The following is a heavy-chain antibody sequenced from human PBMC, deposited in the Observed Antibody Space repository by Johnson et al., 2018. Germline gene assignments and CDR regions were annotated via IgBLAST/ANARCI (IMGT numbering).Heavy chain of an antibody. V-gene: IGHV3-21*01. CDR2: IISSISYI. CDR1: SFTFTGFR. CDR3: VYHEAFDI. Sequence: VPLVQHVGGLVKXGGSLKLSSEATSFTFTGFRMTWVRKTPGTGPEWVSSIISSISYIHYADSVKGLFTTSRDNAKNSLYLQMNSLRAEDPAVYYCVYHEAFDIWGQGTMVTVSS. J-gene: IGHJ3*02.